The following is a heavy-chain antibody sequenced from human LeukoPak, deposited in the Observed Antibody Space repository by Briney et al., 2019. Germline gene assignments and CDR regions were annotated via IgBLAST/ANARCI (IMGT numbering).Heavy chain of an antibody. V-gene: IGHV3-48*01. Sequence: GGSLRLSCAASGFTFSSYSMNWVRQAPGKGLEWVSYISSSSSTIYYADSVKGRFTISRDNAKNSLYLQMNSLRAEDTAVYYCARDDDSGYYDYFDYWGQGALVTVSS. D-gene: IGHD3-22*01. CDR2: ISSSSSTI. CDR1: GFTFSSYS. J-gene: IGHJ4*02. CDR3: ARDDDSGYYDYFDY.